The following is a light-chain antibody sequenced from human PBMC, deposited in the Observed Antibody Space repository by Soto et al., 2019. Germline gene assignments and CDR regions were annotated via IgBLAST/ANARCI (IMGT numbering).Light chain of an antibody. Sequence: EIVLTQSPATLSLSPGERATLSCRASQSVSSYLAWYQQKPGQAPRLLIYDASNRATGIPARFSGSGSGTDFTLTISSLELEDFAVYYCQQRINWPPFTFGGGTTVEIK. V-gene: IGKV3-11*01. J-gene: IGKJ4*01. CDR2: DAS. CDR1: QSVSSY. CDR3: QQRINWPPFT.